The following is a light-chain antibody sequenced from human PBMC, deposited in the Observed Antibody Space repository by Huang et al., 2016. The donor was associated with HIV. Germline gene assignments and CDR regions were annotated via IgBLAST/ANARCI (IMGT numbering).Light chain of an antibody. CDR1: QSINKN. J-gene: IGKJ4*01. V-gene: IGKV3-15*01. Sequence: EMVMTQSPATLSVSPGERATVSCRASQSINKNLAWYQQKPGQAPRLLHYGASTRATGIPAKFRGSGSGTEFTLTISSLQSEDFAFYYCQHYNNWPPLVTFGGGTKVEIK. CDR2: GAS. CDR3: QHYNNWPPLVT.